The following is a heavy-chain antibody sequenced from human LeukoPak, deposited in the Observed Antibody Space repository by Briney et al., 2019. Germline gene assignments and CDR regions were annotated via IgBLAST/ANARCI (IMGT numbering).Heavy chain of an antibody. CDR3: ARGPYRVPEGQGDAADI. CDR1: GSTFTSYG. J-gene: IGHJ3*02. CDR2: IRYEGSNK. V-gene: IGHV3-30*02. Sequence: PAGSMRLSSAASGSTFTSYGIHWVRQAPGKGLGWVALIRYEGSNKYYADSVKGRFTISRDNSKNTLYLQMNSLRAEDTAVCSCARGPYRVPEGQGDAADIWGQGTLVTVSS. D-gene: IGHD3-16*02.